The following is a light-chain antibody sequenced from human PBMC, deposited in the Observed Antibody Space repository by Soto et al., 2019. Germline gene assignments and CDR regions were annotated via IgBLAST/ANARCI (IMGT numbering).Light chain of an antibody. CDR3: SSFAGNNNLV. CDR2: EVS. J-gene: IGLJ2*01. CDR1: SSDVGGCNY. V-gene: IGLV2-8*01. Sequence: QSVLTQPPSASGSPGQSVTISCTGTSSDVGGCNYVSWYQQHPGKAPKLMISEVSKRPSGVPDRFSGYKSGNTASLTVSGLQAEDEADYYCSSFAGNNNLVFGGGTKLTVL.